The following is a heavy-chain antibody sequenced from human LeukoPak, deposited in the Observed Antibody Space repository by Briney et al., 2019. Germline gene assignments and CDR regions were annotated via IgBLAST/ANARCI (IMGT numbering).Heavy chain of an antibody. J-gene: IGHJ5*02. CDR3: AITWDWYRSQTWFDP. V-gene: IGHV3-21*01. CDR2: ISSSSSCV. CDR1: GFIFSSYS. Sequence: GGSLTLSCPASGFIFSSYSMNWVRQAGGREREWVSSISSSSSCVSYADSVEGRFTTSRDTAKNSLYLQMSTRRAEDTPVYYCAITWDWYRSQTWFDPWGPGTLVTASS. D-gene: IGHD6-13*01.